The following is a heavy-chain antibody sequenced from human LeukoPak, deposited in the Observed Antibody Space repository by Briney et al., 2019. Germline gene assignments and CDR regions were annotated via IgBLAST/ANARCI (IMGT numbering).Heavy chain of an antibody. J-gene: IGHJ4*02. CDR3: ARDYSGDYDNSGYLYYLDY. Sequence: SETLSLTCIVSGDSVSSGYYYWSWIRQPPGKGLEWIGNIYYSGRTNYNPSLKSRVTISVDTSKNQFSLKLSSVTAADTAVYYCARDYSGDYDNSGYLYYLDYWGQGFLVTVSS. V-gene: IGHV4-61*01. CDR2: IYYSGRT. CDR1: GDSVSSGYYY. D-gene: IGHD3-22*01.